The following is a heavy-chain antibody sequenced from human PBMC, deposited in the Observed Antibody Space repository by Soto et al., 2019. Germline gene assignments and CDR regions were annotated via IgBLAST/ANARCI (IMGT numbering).Heavy chain of an antibody. J-gene: IGHJ4*02. Sequence: SETLSLTCTVSGVSISTYYWSWIWQPPGKGLEWIGYIYYSGSTNYNPSLKSRVTISVDTSKSQFSLKLTSVTAADTAVYYCARDQGGDSDYWGQGSLVTVSS. V-gene: IGHV4-59*01. CDR3: ARDQGGDSDY. D-gene: IGHD2-21*02. CDR1: GVSISTYY. CDR2: IYYSGST.